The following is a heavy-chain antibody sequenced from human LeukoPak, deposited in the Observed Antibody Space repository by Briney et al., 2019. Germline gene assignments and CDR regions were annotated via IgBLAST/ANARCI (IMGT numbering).Heavy chain of an antibody. CDR2: IYNSGST. J-gene: IGHJ5*02. Sequence: SETLSLTCSVSGGSISGNTYYWGWIRQPPGKGLEWIGNIYNSGSTYYNPSLKSRVTISVDTSKNQFSLKLSSVTAADTAVYYCARQAYSSNLGWFDPWGQGTLVTVSS. CDR1: GGSISGNTYY. V-gene: IGHV4-39*01. D-gene: IGHD6-13*01. CDR3: ARQAYSSNLGWFDP.